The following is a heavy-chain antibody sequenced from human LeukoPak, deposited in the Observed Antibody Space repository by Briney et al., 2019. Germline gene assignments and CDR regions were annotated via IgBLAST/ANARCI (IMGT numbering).Heavy chain of an antibody. CDR2: VYYGGST. CDR3: ARAQYSYGSGSYFDF. Sequence: SQTLSLTCTVSGGSVSSGGYYWSWIRQHPGKGLEWIVYVYYGGSTYHNPSLKSRVGMSVDTSKNQFSLKLSSVTVADTAVYYCARAQYSYGSGSYFDFWGQGTLVTVSS. D-gene: IGHD3-10*01. CDR1: GGSVSSGGYY. J-gene: IGHJ5*01. V-gene: IGHV4-31*03.